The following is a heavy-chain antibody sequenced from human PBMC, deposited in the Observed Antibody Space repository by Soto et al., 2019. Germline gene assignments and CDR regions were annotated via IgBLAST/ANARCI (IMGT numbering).Heavy chain of an antibody. D-gene: IGHD6-6*01. Sequence: EVQLVESGGGLVQPGGSLRLSCAASGFTFSSYWMSWFRQAPGKGREWVANIKQDGSEENYVDSVKGRFTISRDNAKNALYLQMNNLRVEDTAVYYCAREIAARLWGKGTTVTVSS. V-gene: IGHV3-7*01. CDR2: IKQDGSEE. CDR3: AREIAARL. CDR1: GFTFSSYW. J-gene: IGHJ6*04.